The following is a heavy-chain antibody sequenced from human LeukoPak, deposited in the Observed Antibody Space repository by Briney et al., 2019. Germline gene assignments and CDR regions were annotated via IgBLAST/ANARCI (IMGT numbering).Heavy chain of an antibody. D-gene: IGHD6-19*01. Sequence: GGSLRLSCAASGVTFSDYYMSWIRQAPGKGLEWVSYISSSGGTIYYADSVKGRFTISRDNSKNTLYLQMNSLRAEDTAVYYCAKDRLGIAVAGLDYWGQGTLVTVSS. CDR1: GVTFSDYY. V-gene: IGHV3-11*04. J-gene: IGHJ4*02. CDR3: AKDRLGIAVAGLDY. CDR2: ISSSGGTI.